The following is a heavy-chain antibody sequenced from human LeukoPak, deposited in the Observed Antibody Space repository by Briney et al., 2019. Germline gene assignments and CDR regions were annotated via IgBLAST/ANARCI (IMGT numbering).Heavy chain of an antibody. Sequence: GASVKVSCKASGGTFSSYAISWVRQAPGQGLEWMGGIIPIFGTANYAQKFQGRVTITTDESTSTAYMELSSLRSEDTAVYYCASFFMTTVVTPSRRYMDVWGKGTTVTVSS. J-gene: IGHJ6*03. CDR3: ASFFMTTVVTPSRRYMDV. V-gene: IGHV1-69*05. D-gene: IGHD4-23*01. CDR2: IIPIFGTA. CDR1: GGTFSSYA.